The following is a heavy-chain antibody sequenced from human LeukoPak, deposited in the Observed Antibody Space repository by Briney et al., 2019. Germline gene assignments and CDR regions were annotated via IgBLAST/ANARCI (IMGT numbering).Heavy chain of an antibody. Sequence: PGGSLRLSCAASGFTFDDYGMSWVRQAPGKGLEWVSGINWNGGSTGYADPVKGRFTISRDNAKNSLYLQMNSLRAEDTALYYCARAPGETIFGVVIVYYYYYYMDVWGKGTTVTVSS. D-gene: IGHD3-3*01. V-gene: IGHV3-20*04. CDR1: GFTFDDYG. J-gene: IGHJ6*03. CDR3: ARAPGETIFGVVIVYYYYYYMDV. CDR2: INWNGGST.